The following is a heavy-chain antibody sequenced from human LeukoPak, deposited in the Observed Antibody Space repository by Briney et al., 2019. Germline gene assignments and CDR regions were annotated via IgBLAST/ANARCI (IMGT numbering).Heavy chain of an antibody. CDR3: ASHVYYDILTLDY. D-gene: IGHD3-9*01. V-gene: IGHV1-2*02. CDR1: GYTFTGYY. J-gene: IGHJ4*02. Sequence: ASVKVSCNASGYTFTGYYMHWVRQAPGQGLEWMGWINPNSGGTNYAQKFQGRVTMTRDTSISTAYMELSRLRSDDTAVYYCASHVYYDILTLDYWGQGTLVTVSS. CDR2: INPNSGGT.